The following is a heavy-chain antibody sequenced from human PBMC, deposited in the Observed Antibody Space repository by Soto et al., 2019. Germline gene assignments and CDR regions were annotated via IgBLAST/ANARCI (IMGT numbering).Heavy chain of an antibody. J-gene: IGHJ4*02. CDR1: GGSFSGYY. V-gene: IGHV4-34*01. Sequence: QVQLQQWGAGLLKPSETLSLTCAVYGGSFSGYYWTWIRQPPGTGLEWIGEINHSGSTNYSPSLKSRVTISVDTSKNQFSLTRTSVTAADTSVYYCARAKITGLFDYWGQGTLVTVSS. CDR3: ARAKITGLFDY. CDR2: INHSGST. D-gene: IGHD3-16*01.